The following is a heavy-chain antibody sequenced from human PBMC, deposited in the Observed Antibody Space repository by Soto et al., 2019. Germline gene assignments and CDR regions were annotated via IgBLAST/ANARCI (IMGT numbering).Heavy chain of an antibody. V-gene: IGHV1-18*01. CDR3: VRDTYYYHSSGPAPFEY. D-gene: IGHD3-22*01. J-gene: IGHJ4*02. Sequence: QIQLVQSGTEVKRSGASVKVSCKTSGYSFTTYGLSWVRQAPGRGLEWVGWISGYNGNTNYAQKFQGTVILTTDTPTTTGYMEIKSLSSDDTAVYYCVRDTYYYHSSGPAPFEYWGPGTQVTVSS. CDR1: GYSFTTYG. CDR2: ISGYNGNT.